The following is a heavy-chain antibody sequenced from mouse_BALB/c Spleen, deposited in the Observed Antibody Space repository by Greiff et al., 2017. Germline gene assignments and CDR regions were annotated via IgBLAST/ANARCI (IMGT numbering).Heavy chain of an antibody. J-gene: IGHJ3*01. D-gene: IGHD2-2*01. CDR1: GFTFSDYY. CDR3: ARTSNYGYAWFAY. V-gene: IGHV5-4*02. Sequence: EVQRVESGGGLVKPGGSLKLSCAASGFTFSDYYMYWVRQTTEKRLEWVATISDGGSYTYYPDSVKGRFTISRDNAKNNLYLQMSSLKSEDTAMYYCARTSNYGYAWFAYWGQGTLVTVSA. CDR2: ISDGGSYT.